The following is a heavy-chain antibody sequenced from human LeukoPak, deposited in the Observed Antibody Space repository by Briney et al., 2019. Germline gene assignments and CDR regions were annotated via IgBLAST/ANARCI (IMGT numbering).Heavy chain of an antibody. Sequence: GGSLRLSCAASGFTFSSYGMHWVRQAPGKGLEWVAFIRYDGSNKYYADSVKGRFTISRDNSKNTLYLQMNSLRAEDTAVYYCPKGSFVVVAALGLDYWGQGTLVTVSS. CDR1: GFTFSSYG. J-gene: IGHJ4*02. CDR2: IRYDGSNK. D-gene: IGHD2-15*01. V-gene: IGHV3-30*02. CDR3: PKGSFVVVAALGLDY.